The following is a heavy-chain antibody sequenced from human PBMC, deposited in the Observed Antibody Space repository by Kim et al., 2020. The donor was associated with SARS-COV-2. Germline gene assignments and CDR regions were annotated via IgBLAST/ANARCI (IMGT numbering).Heavy chain of an antibody. J-gene: IGHJ3*02. V-gene: IGHV4-38-2*02. Sequence: SETLSLTCTVSGYSISSGYYWGWIRQPPGKGLEWIGSIYHSGSTYYNPSLKSRVTISVDTSKNQFSLKLSSVTAADTAVYYCARDRLDYDILTGYSLDAFDIWGQGTMVTVSS. CDR2: IYHSGST. D-gene: IGHD3-9*01. CDR3: ARDRLDYDILTGYSLDAFDI. CDR1: GYSISSGYY.